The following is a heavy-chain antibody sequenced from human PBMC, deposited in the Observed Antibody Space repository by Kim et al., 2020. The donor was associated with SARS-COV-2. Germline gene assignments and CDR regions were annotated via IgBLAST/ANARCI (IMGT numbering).Heavy chain of an antibody. CDR2: ISYDGSNK. J-gene: IGHJ4*02. CDR3: AQEFIRGTGNY. D-gene: IGHD1-1*01. CDR1: GFTFSSYG. Sequence: GGSLRLSCAASGFTFSSYGMHWVRQAPGKGLEWVAVISYDGSNKHYADSVKGRFTISRDNSKNTLYLQMNSLRAEDTAVYYCAQEFIRGTGNYWGQGTLVTVSS. V-gene: IGHV3-30*18.